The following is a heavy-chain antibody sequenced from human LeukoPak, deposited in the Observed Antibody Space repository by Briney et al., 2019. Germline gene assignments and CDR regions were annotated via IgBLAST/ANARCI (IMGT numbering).Heavy chain of an antibody. CDR2: ISSSSSYV. CDR3: ARRRYNWNAIDY. V-gene: IGHV3-21*04. D-gene: IGHD1-20*01. Sequence: GGSLRLSCAASGFTFSNARMNWVRQAPGKGLEWVSSISSSSSYVYYADSVKGRFTISRDNAKNSLYLQMNSLRAEDTAVYYCARRRYNWNAIDYWGQGTLVTVSS. CDR1: GFTFSNAR. J-gene: IGHJ4*02.